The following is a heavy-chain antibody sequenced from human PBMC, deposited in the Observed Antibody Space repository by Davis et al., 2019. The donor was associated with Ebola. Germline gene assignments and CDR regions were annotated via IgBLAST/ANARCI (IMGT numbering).Heavy chain of an antibody. CDR1: GYTFTSYY. CDR2: IKPSDGNT. V-gene: IGHV1-46*01. CDR3: ARDDTGYSSNLGRFRDHPFDL. D-gene: IGHD4-11*01. J-gene: IGHJ3*01. Sequence: AASVKVSCKASGYTFTSYYMHWVRQAPGQGREWMGIIKPSDGNTNYAQKFQGRVTMTRDTSTTTVYMELSSLRSEDTAVYYCARDDTGYSSNLGRFRDHPFDLWGQGTMVTVSS.